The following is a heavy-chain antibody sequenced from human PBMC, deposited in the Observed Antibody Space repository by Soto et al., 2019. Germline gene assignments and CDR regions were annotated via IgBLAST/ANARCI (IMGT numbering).Heavy chain of an antibody. CDR3: AGDRYYYDSSGSSTGYFDL. D-gene: IGHD3-22*01. Sequence: QVQLVQSGAEVKKPGASVKVSCKASGYTFTSYGISWVRQAPGQGLEWMGWISAYNGNTNYAQKLQGRVTMTTDTSTSTAYLELRSLRSDDTAVYYCAGDRYYYDSSGSSTGYFDLWGRGTLVTVSS. V-gene: IGHV1-18*01. CDR2: ISAYNGNT. J-gene: IGHJ2*01. CDR1: GYTFTSYG.